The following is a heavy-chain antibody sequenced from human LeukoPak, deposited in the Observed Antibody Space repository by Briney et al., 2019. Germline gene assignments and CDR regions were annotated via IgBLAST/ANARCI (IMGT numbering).Heavy chain of an antibody. CDR3: ARDVAAAGTFGDY. Sequence: ASVTLSLTSSVYICTMYHMHWVRQAPGQGLEWVGRLNQDGGSTGYSQRFPHRITMTMDTSTNNFYMELRSLTSDDTAVYYCARDVAAAGTFGDYWGQGTLVTVSS. CDR2: LNQDGGST. CDR1: VYICTMYH. D-gene: IGHD6-13*01. V-gene: IGHV1-46*01. J-gene: IGHJ4*02.